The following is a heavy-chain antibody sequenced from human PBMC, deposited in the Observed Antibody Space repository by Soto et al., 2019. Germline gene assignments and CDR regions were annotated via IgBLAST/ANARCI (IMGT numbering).Heavy chain of an antibody. D-gene: IGHD6-19*01. CDR2: IYPGDSDT. Sequence: GESLKISCKGSGYSFTSYWIGWVRQMPGKGLEWMGIIYPGDSDTRYSPSFQGQVTISADKSISTAYLQWSSLKASDTAMYYCAGGGAYSSGWYGWFVPWGQGTLVTVSS. V-gene: IGHV5-51*01. CDR1: GYSFTSYW. CDR3: AGGGAYSSGWYGWFVP. J-gene: IGHJ5*02.